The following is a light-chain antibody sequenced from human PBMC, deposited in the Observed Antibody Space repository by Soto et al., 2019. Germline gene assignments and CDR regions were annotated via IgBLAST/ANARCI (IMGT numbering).Light chain of an antibody. J-gene: IGLJ3*02. CDR2: DVT. V-gene: IGLV2-14*03. CDR1: SSDIGNYNY. CDR3: SSYTNTATLV. Sequence: QSVLTQPASVSGSPGQSITISCTGTSSDIGNYNYVAWYQQHPGKAPTLIIYDVTNRPSGVSNRFSGSKSGNTASLTISGLQAEDESDYYCSSYTNTATLVFGGGTKLTVL.